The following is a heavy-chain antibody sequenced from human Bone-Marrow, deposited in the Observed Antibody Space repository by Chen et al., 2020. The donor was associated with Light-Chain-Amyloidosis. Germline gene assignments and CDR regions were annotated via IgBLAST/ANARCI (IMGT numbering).Heavy chain of an antibody. V-gene: IGHV3-23*01. CDR3: AKSLDILTGYFDY. CDR1: GFTFSSHA. CDR2: ITFSGGTT. J-gene: IGHJ4*02. D-gene: IGHD3-9*01. Sequence: EVQMMESGGGLIQPGGSLRLSCAAYGFTFSSHALSWVRQAPGKGLEWVSTITFSGGTTYFSDSVKGRFTISRDNSKNTLYLQMNNLRAEDTALYYCAKSLDILTGYFDYWGQGTLVTVSS.